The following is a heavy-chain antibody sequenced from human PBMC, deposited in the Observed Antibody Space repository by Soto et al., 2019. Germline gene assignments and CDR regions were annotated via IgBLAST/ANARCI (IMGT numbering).Heavy chain of an antibody. V-gene: IGHV1-8*01. D-gene: IGHD6-13*01. Sequence: QVQLVQSGAEVKKPGASVKVSCKASGYTFPSYDINLVRQATGQGLEWLGWMNPNSGNTVYAQKFQGRVTMTRNTSISTAYKELSSLRSEDTAVYYCARGPSYSSSWYENWFDPWGQVTLVTVSS. CDR2: MNPNSGNT. CDR1: GYTFPSYD. J-gene: IGHJ5*02. CDR3: ARGPSYSSSWYENWFDP.